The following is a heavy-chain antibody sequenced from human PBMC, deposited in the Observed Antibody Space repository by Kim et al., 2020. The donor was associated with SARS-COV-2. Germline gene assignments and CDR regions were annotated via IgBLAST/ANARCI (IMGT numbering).Heavy chain of an antibody. Sequence: GESLKISCKGSGYSFNSYWIGWVRQMPGKGLEWMGITYSGDSETRYSPSFQGQVTISADKSISTAYLHWSSLKASDIAMYYCARYLGMDDDSDIWGEGTM. CDR2: TYSGDSET. D-gene: IGHD7-27*01. J-gene: IGHJ3*02. V-gene: IGHV5-51*01. CDR3: ARYLGMDDDSDI. CDR1: GYSFNSYW.